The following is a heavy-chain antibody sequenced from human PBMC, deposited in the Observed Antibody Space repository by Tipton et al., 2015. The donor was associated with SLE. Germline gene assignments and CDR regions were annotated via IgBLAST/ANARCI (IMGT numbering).Heavy chain of an antibody. CDR3: ARGILEPGDY. CDR1: GGSLNSGSFIAYY. J-gene: IGHJ4*02. V-gene: IGHV4-34*01. D-gene: IGHD1-1*01. Sequence: TLSLTCAVYGGSLNSGSFIAYYWSWIRQPPGKGLEWVGDIDHSGSTNYKPSLKSRVTMAADTSTNQFSLKLSSVTAADTAVYYCARGILEPGDYWGQGTLVTVSS. CDR2: IDHSGST.